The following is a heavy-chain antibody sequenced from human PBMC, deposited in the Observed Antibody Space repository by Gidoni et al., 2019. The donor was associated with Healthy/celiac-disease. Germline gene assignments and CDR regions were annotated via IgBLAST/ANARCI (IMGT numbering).Heavy chain of an antibody. Sequence: QVQLVQSRAEVKKPGSSVTVSCKASGGTFSSYAISWVRQAPGQGLEWMGGIIPIFGTANYAQKFRGRVTITADESTSTAYMELSSLRSEDTAVYYCAREMSGGGIAVALFDYWGQGTLVTVSS. V-gene: IGHV1-69*01. CDR3: AREMSGGGIAVALFDY. J-gene: IGHJ4*02. D-gene: IGHD6-19*01. CDR1: GGTFSSYA. CDR2: IIPIFGTA.